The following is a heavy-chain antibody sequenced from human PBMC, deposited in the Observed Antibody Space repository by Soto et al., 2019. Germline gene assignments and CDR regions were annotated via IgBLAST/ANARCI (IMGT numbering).Heavy chain of an antibody. CDR2: ISPMFGAA. V-gene: IGHV1-69*19. CDR1: GGTFNTYA. Sequence: QVQLVQSGAEMKKPGSSVKVSCQSSGGTFNTYAMNWVRQAPGQGPEWMGDISPMFGAANYAPKFQGRVTITADESTGTSYMQLSSVTSEDTALYFCAREGQVHTPAFVYWGQGTLVTVSS. J-gene: IGHJ4*02. D-gene: IGHD3-10*01. CDR3: AREGQVHTPAFVY.